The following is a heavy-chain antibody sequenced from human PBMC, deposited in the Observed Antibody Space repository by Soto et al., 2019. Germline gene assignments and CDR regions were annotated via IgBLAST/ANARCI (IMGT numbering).Heavy chain of an antibody. CDR2: ITTSSSTI. J-gene: IGHJ4*02. V-gene: IGHV3-48*02. Sequence: GGSLRLSCAASGFTFTSNSMNWVRQAPGKGLEWISYITTSSSTIYYADSVKGRFTISRDNAKNSLYLQMNSLRDEDTAVYYCARGRVGTAYFDYWGQGALVTVSS. CDR3: ARGRVGTAYFDY. CDR1: GFTFTSNS. D-gene: IGHD2-21*02.